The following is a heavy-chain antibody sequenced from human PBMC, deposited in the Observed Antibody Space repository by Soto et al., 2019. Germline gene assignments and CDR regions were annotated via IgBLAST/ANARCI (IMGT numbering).Heavy chain of an antibody. CDR3: ARGYYDSNGHSNTFDI. CDR1: GASISSSY. V-gene: IGHV4-59*07. Sequence: SDTLSLTRTVSGASISSSYWSWIRQSPGKRLEWIGYVYYSGSTKYNPSLKSRVTISVHTSKNQFSLKLSSVTAADTAVYYCARGYYDSNGHSNTFDICGQGTMV. CDR2: VYYSGST. J-gene: IGHJ3*02. D-gene: IGHD3-22*01.